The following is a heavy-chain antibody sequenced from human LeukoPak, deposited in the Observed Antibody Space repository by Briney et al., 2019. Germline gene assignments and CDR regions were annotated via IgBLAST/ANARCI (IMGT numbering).Heavy chain of an antibody. J-gene: IGHJ5*02. Sequence: PETLSLTCTVSGGSISRYYWSWIRQPPGKGPEWIGNIYYSGDTDYNPSLQNRLTISVDTSKNQFSLKLKSVTAADTAVYYCARVVSLGLQTAITFHWFDPWGRGILVTVSS. CDR2: IYYSGDT. CDR3: ARVVSLGLQTAITFHWFDP. D-gene: IGHD2-21*02. CDR1: GGSISRYY. V-gene: IGHV4-59*01.